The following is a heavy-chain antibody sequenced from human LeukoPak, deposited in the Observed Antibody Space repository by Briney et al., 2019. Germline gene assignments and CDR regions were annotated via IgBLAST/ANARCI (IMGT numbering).Heavy chain of an antibody. J-gene: IGHJ4*02. CDR3: ARGFSVTSYFDY. D-gene: IGHD5-18*01. V-gene: IGHV4-34*01. CDR1: GGSFCGYY. Sequence: SETLSLTCSVYGGSFCGYYWSWLRQPPGKGLEGIGEVNHSGSNNYNQSLERRVTISVESTKKEFTLMLSFVTAADTVVYYCARGFSVTSYFDYWGQGTLVTVSS. CDR2: VNHSGSN.